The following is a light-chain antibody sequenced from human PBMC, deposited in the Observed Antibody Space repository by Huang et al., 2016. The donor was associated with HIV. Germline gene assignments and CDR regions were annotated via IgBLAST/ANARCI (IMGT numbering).Light chain of an antibody. J-gene: IGKJ2*03. CDR1: QSIGTW. CDR3: QQSNSYPYS. Sequence: DIQMTQSPSTLSASVGDRVTITCRASQSIGTWLAWYQQRPGKAPKLLIYKASSLESGVPSRFNGSGSGTEFTLTINSLQPGDFATYYCQQSNSYPYSFGKGTKLEIK. V-gene: IGKV1-5*03. CDR2: KAS.